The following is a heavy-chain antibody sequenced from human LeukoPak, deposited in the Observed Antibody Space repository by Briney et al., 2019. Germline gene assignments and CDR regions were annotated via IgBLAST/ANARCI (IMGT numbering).Heavy chain of an antibody. CDR3: ASFYCSSTSCYGALDAFDI. J-gene: IGHJ3*02. D-gene: IGHD2-2*01. V-gene: IGHV7-4-1*02. Sequence: ASVKVSCKASGYTFTSYAMNWVRQAPGQGLEWMGWINTNTGNPTYAQGFTGRFVFPLDTSVSTAYLQISSLKAEDTAVYYCASFYCSSTSCYGALDAFDIWGQGTMVTVSS. CDR1: GYTFTSYA. CDR2: INTNTGNP.